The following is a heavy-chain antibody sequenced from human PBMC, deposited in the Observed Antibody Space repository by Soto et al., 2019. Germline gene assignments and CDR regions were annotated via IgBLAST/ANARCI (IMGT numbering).Heavy chain of an antibody. Sequence: QVQLVESGGGVVQPGRSLRLSCTASGLTFRNYGMHWVRQAPGKGLEWVAVISDDGSDKYYGDSVKGRFTISRDNSKNPLYLQMNSMRAEETAVYYCAKDRHRNSPGHLEYWGQGTLVTVSS. V-gene: IGHV3-30*18. D-gene: IGHD1-1*01. J-gene: IGHJ4*02. CDR3: AKDRHRNSPGHLEY. CDR1: GLTFRNYG. CDR2: ISDDGSDK.